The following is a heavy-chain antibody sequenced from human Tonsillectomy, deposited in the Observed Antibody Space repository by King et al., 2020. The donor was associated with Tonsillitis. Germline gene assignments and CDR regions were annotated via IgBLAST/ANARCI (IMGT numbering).Heavy chain of an antibody. CDR3: VRQGASRGVIDY. V-gene: IGHV5-51*01. CDR2: IYPGDSDT. J-gene: IGHJ4*02. D-gene: IGHD2-2*01. CDR1: GFMFTTSW. Sequence: QLVQSGAEVKKPGETLRISCQGSGFMFTTSWTGWVRQMPGTGLEWMGIIYPGDSDTRYNPSFQGQVSISADKSITTAFLQWSRVKASDTAIYYCVRQGASRGVIDYWGQGTLVTVSS.